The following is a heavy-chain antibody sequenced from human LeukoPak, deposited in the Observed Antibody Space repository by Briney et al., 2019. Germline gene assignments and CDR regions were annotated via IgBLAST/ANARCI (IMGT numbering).Heavy chain of an antibody. Sequence: SETLSLTCTVSGGSMNNYYWSWIRQSPGKGLEWVGYIYHTGSATYKPSLKSRVTLSLDTSKDQFSLRLNSVTAADTAVYYCARGRGDSKGTSFDFWGQGTLVTVSS. D-gene: IGHD3-22*01. J-gene: IGHJ4*02. CDR2: IYHTGSA. V-gene: IGHV4-59*01. CDR1: GGSMNNYY. CDR3: ARGRGDSKGTSFDF.